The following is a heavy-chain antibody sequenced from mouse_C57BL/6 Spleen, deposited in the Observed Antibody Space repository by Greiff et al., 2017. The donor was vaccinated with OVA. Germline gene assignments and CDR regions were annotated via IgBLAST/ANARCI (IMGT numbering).Heavy chain of an antibody. D-gene: IGHD2-2*01. CDR1: GFTFSDYG. J-gene: IGHJ3*01. CDR2: ISSGSSTI. Sequence: EVQRVESGGGLVKPGGSLKLSCAASGFTFSDYGMHWVRQAPEKGLEWVAYISSGSSTIYYADTVKGRFTISRDNAKNTLFLQMTSLRSEDTAMYYCARGGYDLWFAYWGQGTLVTVSA. CDR3: ARGGYDLWFAY. V-gene: IGHV5-17*01.